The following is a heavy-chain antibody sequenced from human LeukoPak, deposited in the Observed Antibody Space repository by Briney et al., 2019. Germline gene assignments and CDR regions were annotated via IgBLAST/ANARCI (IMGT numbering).Heavy chain of an antibody. CDR3: ARSPFLGSYCMDV. Sequence: GGSLRLSCAASGFTFSGYWMSWVRQAPGKGLEWVAIIKQDGSEKYYVDSVKGRFTISRDNAKNSLYLQMNSLRAEDTAVYYCARSPFLGSYCMDVWGKGTTVTVSS. CDR1: GFTFSGYW. CDR2: IKQDGSEK. V-gene: IGHV3-7*01. D-gene: IGHD2/OR15-2a*01. J-gene: IGHJ6*03.